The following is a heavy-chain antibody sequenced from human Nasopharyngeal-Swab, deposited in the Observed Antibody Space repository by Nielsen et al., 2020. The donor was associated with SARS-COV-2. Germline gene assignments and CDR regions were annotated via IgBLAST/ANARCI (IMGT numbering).Heavy chain of an antibody. V-gene: IGHV3-23*01. CDR1: GFTFSNYA. CDR2: IRVSGDTT. D-gene: IGHD3-16*01. Sequence: GESLKISCTASGFTFSNYAMTWVRQAPGKGLEWVSSIRVSGDTTYYADSVKGRFTISRDSSKNTLYLQMNSLRAEDTAVYYCAKGGVYFDYWGQGTLVTVSS. CDR3: AKGGVYFDY. J-gene: IGHJ4*02.